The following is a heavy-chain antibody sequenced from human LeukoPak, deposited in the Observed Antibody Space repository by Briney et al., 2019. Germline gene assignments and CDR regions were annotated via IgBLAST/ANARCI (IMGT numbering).Heavy chain of an antibody. D-gene: IGHD6-6*01. CDR3: AKATSSIATLGY. CDR1: GFTFSTYA. V-gene: IGHV3-23*01. Sequence: GGSLRLSCAASGFTFSTYAMSWVRQAPGKGLEWVSTISGSGDSTYYADSVKGRFTISRDNSKNTLYLQMNSLRAEDTAVYYCAKATSSIATLGYWGQGTLVTVSS. J-gene: IGHJ4*02. CDR2: ISGSGDST.